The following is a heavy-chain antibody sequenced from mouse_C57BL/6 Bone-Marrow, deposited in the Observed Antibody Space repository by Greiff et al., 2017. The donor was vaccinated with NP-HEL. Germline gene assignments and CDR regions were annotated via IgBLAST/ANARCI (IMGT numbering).Heavy chain of an antibody. CDR2: ISSGSSTI. D-gene: IGHD2-4*01. CDR3: ARDYDYAHYLDY. V-gene: IGHV5-17*01. CDR1: GFTFSDYG. Sequence: VQLKESGGGLVKPGGSLKLSCAASGFTFSDYGMHWVSQAPEKGLEWVAYISSGSSTIYYADTVKGRFTISGDNAKNTLFLQMTSLRSEDTAMYYCARDYDYAHYLDYWGQGTTLTVSS. J-gene: IGHJ2*01.